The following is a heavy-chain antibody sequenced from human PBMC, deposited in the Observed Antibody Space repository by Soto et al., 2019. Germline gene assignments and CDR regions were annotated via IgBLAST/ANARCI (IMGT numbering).Heavy chain of an antibody. V-gene: IGHV4-30-4*01. CDR2: IYYSGRP. D-gene: IGHD6-19*01. CDR1: GGSISRGDYY. CDR3: ARATCAPTEEQCWWFDP. J-gene: IGHJ5*02. Sequence: QVHLQESGPGLVKPSQTLSLPCTVSGGSISRGDYYWSWIRQPPGKGLEWIGYIYYSGRPYYNPSLKSRVTIAVDTSNTQFSLKLSSVTAADTAVYYCARATCAPTEEQCWWFDPWGQGTPVTVSS.